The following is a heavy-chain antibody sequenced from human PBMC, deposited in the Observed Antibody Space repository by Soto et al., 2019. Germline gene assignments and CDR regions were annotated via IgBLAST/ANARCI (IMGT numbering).Heavy chain of an antibody. CDR3: ARDLRYSSSPGAYNWFDP. CDR2: IYYSGST. Sequence: KTSETLSLTCTVSGGSISSGGYYWSWIRQHPGKGLEWIGYIYYSGSTYYNPSLKSRVTISVDTSKNQFSLKLSSVTAADTAVYYCARDLRYSSSPGAYNWFDPWGQGTLVTVSS. CDR1: GGSISSGGYY. J-gene: IGHJ5*02. D-gene: IGHD6-6*01. V-gene: IGHV4-31*03.